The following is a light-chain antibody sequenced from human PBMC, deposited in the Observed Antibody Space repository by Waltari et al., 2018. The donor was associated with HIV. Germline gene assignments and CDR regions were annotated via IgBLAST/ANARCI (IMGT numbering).Light chain of an antibody. CDR1: QSVGRA. V-gene: IGKV3-15*01. Sequence: EIVITQSPATLSVSPGERVALSCRASQSVGRALAWYQQKPGQVPRLLIYGASTRATGVPARFSGSGSETEFTLTISSLQSEDFAVYYCQQYNKWPLTFGGGTKVEIK. J-gene: IGKJ4*01. CDR3: QQYNKWPLT. CDR2: GAS.